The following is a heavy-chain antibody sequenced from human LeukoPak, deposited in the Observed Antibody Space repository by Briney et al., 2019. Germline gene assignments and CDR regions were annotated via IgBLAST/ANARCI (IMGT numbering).Heavy chain of an antibody. J-gene: IGHJ6*02. CDR3: TTHLFPLYYYYATDV. V-gene: IGHV3-15*01. Sequence: GGSLRLSCATSGFTFSNAWMGWVRQPPGKGLEWVGRIKCKSDGGTIEYAATVKGRFTIARDDSKNTLYLQMNSLRSEDTAVYYCTTHLFPLYYYYATDVWGQGNTVTVSS. CDR1: GFTFSNAW. CDR2: IKCKSDGGTI.